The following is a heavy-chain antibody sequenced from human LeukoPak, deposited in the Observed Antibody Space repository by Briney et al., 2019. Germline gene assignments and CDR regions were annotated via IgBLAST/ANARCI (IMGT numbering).Heavy chain of an antibody. Sequence: GRSLRLSCAASGFTFSSYGMHWVRQAPGKGLEWVAVIWYDGSNKYHADSVRGRFTISRDNSKNTLYLQMNSLRAEDTAVYYCARGPNTAMVAEYFQHWGQGTLVTVSS. D-gene: IGHD5-18*01. CDR2: IWYDGSNK. V-gene: IGHV3-33*01. J-gene: IGHJ1*01. CDR3: ARGPNTAMVAEYFQH. CDR1: GFTFSSYG.